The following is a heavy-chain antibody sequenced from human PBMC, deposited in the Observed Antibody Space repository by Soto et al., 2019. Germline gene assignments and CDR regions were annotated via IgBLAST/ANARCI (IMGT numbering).Heavy chain of an antibody. D-gene: IGHD2-2*01. V-gene: IGHV1-46*01. CDR2: INPSGGST. CDR3: ARDMELYCSSTSCYDRPDV. Sequence: ASVKVSCKASGYTFTGYYMHWVRQAPGQGLEWMGIINPSGGSTSYAQKFQGRVTMTRDTSTSTVYMELSSLRSEDTAVYYCARDMELYCSSTSCYDRPDVWGQGTTVTVSS. CDR1: GYTFTGYY. J-gene: IGHJ6*02.